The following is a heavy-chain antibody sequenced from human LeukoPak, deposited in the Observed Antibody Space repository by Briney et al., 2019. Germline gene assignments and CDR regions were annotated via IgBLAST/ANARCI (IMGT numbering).Heavy chain of an antibody. CDR2: ISYDGSKK. CDR1: GFTFSTYA. V-gene: IGHV3-30*04. CDR3: AGGDPYRGYDYPGV. Sequence: GGSLRLSCAASGFTFSTYARHWGRQAPGKGLEWVTIISYDGSKKYYADSVRGRFTISRDNSKNTLYLQMNSLRLEDTALYYCAGGDPYRGYDYPGVWGQGTLVTVSS. J-gene: IGHJ4*02. D-gene: IGHD5-12*01.